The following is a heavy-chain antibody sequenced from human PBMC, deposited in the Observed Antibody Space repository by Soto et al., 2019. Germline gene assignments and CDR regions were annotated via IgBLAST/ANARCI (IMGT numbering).Heavy chain of an antibody. Sequence: EVQLLESGGGLVQPGGSLRLSCAASGFTFSSYAMSWVRQAPGKGLEWVSAISGSGGSTYYADSVKGRFTISRDNSKSTLYLQMNSLRAEDTAVYYCASGLRGYDFWSGYSRFDYWGQGTLVTVSS. J-gene: IGHJ4*02. V-gene: IGHV3-23*01. CDR3: ASGLRGYDFWSGYSRFDY. CDR1: GFTFSSYA. CDR2: ISGSGGST. D-gene: IGHD3-3*01.